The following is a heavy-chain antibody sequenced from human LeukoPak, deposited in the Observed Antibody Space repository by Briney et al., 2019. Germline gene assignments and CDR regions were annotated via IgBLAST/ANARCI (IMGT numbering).Heavy chain of an antibody. CDR1: GGSISSYY. J-gene: IGHJ5*02. CDR2: IYYSGST. D-gene: IGHD2-2*02. CDR3: AKDLYGEGWFDP. V-gene: IGHV4-59*12. Sequence: PSETLSPTCTVSGGSISSYYWSWIRQPPGKGLEWIGYIYYSGSTNYNPSLKSRVTISVDTSVNQFSLKLSSVTAADTAVYYCAKDLYGEGWFDPWGQGTLVTVSS.